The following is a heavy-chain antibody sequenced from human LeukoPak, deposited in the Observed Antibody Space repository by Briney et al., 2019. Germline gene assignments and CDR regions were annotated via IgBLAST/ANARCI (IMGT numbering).Heavy chain of an antibody. J-gene: IGHJ4*02. CDR1: GFTFSSYA. CDR2: ISYDGSNK. D-gene: IGHD6-13*01. Sequence: GGSLRLSCAASGFTFSSYAMHWVRQAPGKGLEWVAVISYDGSNKYYADSVKGRFTISRDNSKNTLYLQMNSLRAEDTAVYYCARGRYSSHYFDYWGQGTLVTVSS. CDR3: ARGRYSSHYFDY. V-gene: IGHV3-30-3*01.